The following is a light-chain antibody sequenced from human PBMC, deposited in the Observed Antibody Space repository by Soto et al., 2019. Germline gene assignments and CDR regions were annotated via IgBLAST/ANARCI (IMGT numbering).Light chain of an antibody. V-gene: IGKV1-39*01. CDR3: QQSYSAPWT. Sequence: DIQMTQSPSSLSASVGDRVTITCRASQSISSYLNWYQQKPGKVPKLLIYGASSVQSGVPSRFSGGGSGTEFTLTISSLQPEDYAAYYCQQSYSAPWTFGQGTEVEIK. CDR1: QSISSY. CDR2: GAS. J-gene: IGKJ1*01.